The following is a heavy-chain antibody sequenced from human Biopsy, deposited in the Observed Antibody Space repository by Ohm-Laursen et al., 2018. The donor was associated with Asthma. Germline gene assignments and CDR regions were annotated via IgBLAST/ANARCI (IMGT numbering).Heavy chain of an antibody. D-gene: IGHD3-16*01. CDR2: IYYIGST. CDR3: ARRGGVRRYFDY. V-gene: IGHV4-30-4*01. CDR1: GGSISSGVYY. Sequence: TLSLTCPVSGGSISSGVYYWSWVRQPPGKGLEWIGYIYYIGSTYYNPSLKSRVAISLDTSKNQFSLKLSSVTAADTAVYFCARRGGVRRYFDYWGQGTLVTVSS. J-gene: IGHJ4*02.